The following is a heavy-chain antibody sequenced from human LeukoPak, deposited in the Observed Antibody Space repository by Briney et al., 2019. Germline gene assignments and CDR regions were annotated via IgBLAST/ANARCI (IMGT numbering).Heavy chain of an antibody. V-gene: IGHV4-39*07. CDR2: MYYSGST. J-gene: IGHJ6*03. CDR1: GGSVSINIYY. CDR3: ARGARDYDILTGYYSYYYYYYMDV. Sequence: SETLSLTCTVSGGSVSINIYYWGWIRQPPGKGLEWIGSMYYSGSTYYNPSLKSRVTISVDTSKNQFSLKLSSVTAADTAVYYCARGARDYDILTGYYSYYYYYYMDVWGKGTTVTVSS. D-gene: IGHD3-9*01.